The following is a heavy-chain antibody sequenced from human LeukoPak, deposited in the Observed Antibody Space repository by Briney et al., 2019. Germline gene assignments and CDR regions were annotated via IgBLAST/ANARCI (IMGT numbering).Heavy chain of an antibody. Sequence: ASVKVSCKASGYTFTSYGISWVRQAPGQGLEWMGWISAYNGNTNYAQKLQGRVTMTTDTSTSTVYMELSSLRSEDTAVYYCARDHPDDAFDIWGQGTMVTVSS. CDR2: ISAYNGNT. V-gene: IGHV1-18*01. CDR1: GYTFTSYG. J-gene: IGHJ3*02. CDR3: ARDHPDDAFDI.